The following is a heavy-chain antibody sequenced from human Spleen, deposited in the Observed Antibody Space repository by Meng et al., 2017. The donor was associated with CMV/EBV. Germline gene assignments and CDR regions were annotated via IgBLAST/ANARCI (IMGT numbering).Heavy chain of an antibody. CDR2: ISAYSGNI. CDR1: GYTFTSYG. D-gene: IGHD2-21*01. J-gene: IGHJ5*02. V-gene: IGHV1-18*01. CDR3: SRRGPSYCGVDCLAWFDP. Sequence: ASGKVSCKASGYTFTSYGISWVRQAPGQGLEWMGWISAYSGNINYAQKLQGRVTMTTDTSTSTAYLELRSLRSDDTAVYYCSRRGPSYCGVDCLAWFDPWGQGTLVTVSS.